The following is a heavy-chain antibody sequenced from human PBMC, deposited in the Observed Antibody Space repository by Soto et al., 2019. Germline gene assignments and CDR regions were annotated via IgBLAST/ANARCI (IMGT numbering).Heavy chain of an antibody. Sequence: PGESLKISCKGSGYSFTSYGVGWVRQMPGKGLEWMGIIYPGDSDTRYSPSFQGQVTIPADKSISTAYLQWSSLKASDTAMYYCARGQGGGPLDYYYYMDVWGKGTTVTVSS. D-gene: IGHD3-16*01. CDR2: IYPGDSDT. CDR3: ARGQGGGPLDYYYYMDV. CDR1: GYSFTSYG. V-gene: IGHV5-51*01. J-gene: IGHJ6*03.